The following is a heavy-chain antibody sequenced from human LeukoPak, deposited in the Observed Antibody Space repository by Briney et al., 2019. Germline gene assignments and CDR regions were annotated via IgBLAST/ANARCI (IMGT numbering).Heavy chain of an antibody. Sequence: GGSLRLSCAASGFTFSSYAMHWVRQAPGKGLEWVAVISYDGSNKYYADSVKGRFTISRDNSKNTLYLQMNSLRAEDTAVYYCAGDRSSGPRGPFDYWGQGTLVTVSS. D-gene: IGHD6-19*01. CDR3: AGDRSSGPRGPFDY. J-gene: IGHJ4*02. CDR2: ISYDGSNK. CDR1: GFTFSSYA. V-gene: IGHV3-30*04.